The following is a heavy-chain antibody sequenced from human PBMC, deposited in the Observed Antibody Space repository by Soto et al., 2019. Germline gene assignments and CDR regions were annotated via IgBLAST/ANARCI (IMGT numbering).Heavy chain of an antibody. D-gene: IGHD1-1*01. CDR3: AKYSGAYRYNWYLDY. Sequence: GGSLRLSCAASGFTFSNYAISWVRQAPGKGLEWVSGIGGGGGGAYYRGSVKGRFTISKDNSKKTLYLQMNNVRAEDTGVYYCAKYSGAYRYNWYLDYWGQGTLVTVSS. J-gene: IGHJ4*02. CDR2: IGGGGGGA. CDR1: GFTFSNYA. V-gene: IGHV3-23*01.